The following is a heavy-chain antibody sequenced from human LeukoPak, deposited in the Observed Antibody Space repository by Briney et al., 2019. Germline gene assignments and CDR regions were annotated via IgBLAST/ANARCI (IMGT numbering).Heavy chain of an antibody. Sequence: GASVTVSCKASGYTFTNYGVNWVRRAPGQGLEWMGWISTYNGNANYAQSLQGRITMTTDTSTSTAYMELRSLRSDDTAVYYCARDRGGFLDYWGQGTLVTVSS. V-gene: IGHV1-18*01. CDR2: ISTYNGNA. CDR1: GYTFTNYG. D-gene: IGHD3-16*01. CDR3: ARDRGGFLDY. J-gene: IGHJ4*02.